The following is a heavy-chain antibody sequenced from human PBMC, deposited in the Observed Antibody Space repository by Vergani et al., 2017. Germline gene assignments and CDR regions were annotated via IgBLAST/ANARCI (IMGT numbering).Heavy chain of an antibody. Sequence: EVQLLESGGGLVQPGGSLRLSCAASGFTFSSHAMSWVRQAPGKGLEWVSTLSASDRRTHYADSVKGRFTISRDNSKNTLFLHMNSLRPEDTAVYYCAKVGRSEVAGTFGAFDIWGQGTMVTVSS. V-gene: IGHV3-23*01. CDR1: GFTFSSHA. J-gene: IGHJ3*02. D-gene: IGHD6-19*01. CDR3: AKVGRSEVAGTFGAFDI. CDR2: LSASDRRT.